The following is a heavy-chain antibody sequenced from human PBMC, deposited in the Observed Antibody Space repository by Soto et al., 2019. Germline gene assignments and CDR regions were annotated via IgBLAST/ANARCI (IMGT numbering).Heavy chain of an antibody. D-gene: IGHD3-16*01. CDR2: ISGSGGRT. V-gene: IGHV3-23*01. J-gene: IGHJ3*02. CDR1: GFPFSSYA. Sequence: GGTLRLSCVASGFPFSSYAMSWVRQTPGKGLEWVSGISGSGGRTYYADSVKGRFTISRDNSNNTLSLQMHILRVEDTAVYFCAKGGYYSLFDIWGQGTVVTVSS. CDR3: AKGGYYSLFDI.